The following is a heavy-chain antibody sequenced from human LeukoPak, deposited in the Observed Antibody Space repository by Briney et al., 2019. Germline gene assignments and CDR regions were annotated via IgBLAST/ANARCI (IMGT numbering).Heavy chain of an antibody. D-gene: IGHD3-3*01. V-gene: IGHV3-9*03. CDR1: GFTFDDYA. CDR2: ISWNSSSI. CDR3: AKGGRITIFGVASDAFDI. Sequence: GRSLRLSCAASGFTFDDYAMHWVRQAPGKGLEWVSGISWNSSSIGYADSVKGRFTISRDNAKNSLYLQMNSLRAEDMALYYCAKGGRITIFGVASDAFDIWGQGTMVTVSS. J-gene: IGHJ3*02.